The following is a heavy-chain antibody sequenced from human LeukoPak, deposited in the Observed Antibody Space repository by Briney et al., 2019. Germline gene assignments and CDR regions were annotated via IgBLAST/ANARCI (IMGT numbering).Heavy chain of an antibody. Sequence: SETLSLTCAVYGGSFSGYYWSWIRQPPGKGLEWIGYIYYSGSTYYNPSLKSRVTISVDTSKNQFSLKLSSVTAADTAVYYCAREESHYDFSQGGYFDYWGQGTLVTVSS. D-gene: IGHD3-3*01. CDR3: AREESHYDFSQGGYFDY. V-gene: IGHV4-30-4*01. CDR1: GGSFSGYY. CDR2: IYYSGST. J-gene: IGHJ4*02.